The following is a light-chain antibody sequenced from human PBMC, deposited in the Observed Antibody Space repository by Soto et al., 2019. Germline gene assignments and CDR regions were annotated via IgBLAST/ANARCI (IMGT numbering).Light chain of an antibody. J-gene: IGLJ1*01. CDR3: SSYTTSSTYV. CDR2: LNSDGSH. V-gene: IGLV4-69*01. Sequence: QLVLTQSPSASASLGASVKLTCTLSSGHSSYAIAWHQQQPEKGPRYLMKLNSDGSHSKGDGIPDRFSGSSSGAERYLTISSLQSEDEADYYCSSYTTSSTYVFGTGTKVTVL. CDR1: SGHSSYA.